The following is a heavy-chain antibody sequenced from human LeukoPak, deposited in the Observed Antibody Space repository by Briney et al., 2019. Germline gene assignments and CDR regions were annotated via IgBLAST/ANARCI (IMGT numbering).Heavy chain of an antibody. Sequence: GASVKVSCKTSGYTFTSYGITWVRQAPGQGLEWMGWINTYKGNTNYAQNLQGRVTMTTDTSTSTAYMELRSLRSDDTAVYYCARNSHGYSSGWLQFNFDYWGQGTLVVVSS. V-gene: IGHV1-18*01. CDR2: INTYKGNT. CDR3: ARNSHGYSSGWLQFNFDY. D-gene: IGHD6-19*01. J-gene: IGHJ4*02. CDR1: GYTFTSYG.